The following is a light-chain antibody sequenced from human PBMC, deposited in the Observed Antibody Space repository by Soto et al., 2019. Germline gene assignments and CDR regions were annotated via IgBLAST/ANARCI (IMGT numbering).Light chain of an antibody. V-gene: IGKV3-11*01. CDR1: QSVSSY. J-gene: IGKJ4*01. CDR2: GAS. CDR3: QKYNSAPLT. Sequence: EIVLTQSPATLSFSPGERATLSCRASQSVSSYLAWYQQKPGQTPRLLVYGASNRATGIPDRFSGSGSGTDFTLTISSLQPEDVATYYCQKYNSAPLTFGGGTKVDIK.